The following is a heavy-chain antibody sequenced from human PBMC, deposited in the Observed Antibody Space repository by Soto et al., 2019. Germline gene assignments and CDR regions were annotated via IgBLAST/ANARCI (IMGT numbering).Heavy chain of an antibody. CDR2: IRSKAYGGTT. CDR3: TRDSSGWYDWFDP. Sequence: GSLRLSCTASGFTFGDYAMSWFRQAPGKGLEWVGFIRSKAYGGTTEYAASAKGRFTISRDDSKSIAYLQMNSLKTEDTAVYYCTRDSSGWYDWFDPWGQGTLVTVSS. CDR1: GFTFGDYA. V-gene: IGHV3-49*03. J-gene: IGHJ5*02. D-gene: IGHD6-19*01.